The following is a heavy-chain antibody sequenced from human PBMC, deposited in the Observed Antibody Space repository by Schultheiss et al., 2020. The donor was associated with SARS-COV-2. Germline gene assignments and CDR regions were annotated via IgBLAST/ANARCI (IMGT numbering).Heavy chain of an antibody. J-gene: IGHJ6*03. V-gene: IGHV3-64D*06. Sequence: GESLKISCKVSGYTLTELSMHWVRQAPGKGLEWVSSISSDSVYKYYADSVKGRFTISRDNSKNTLYLQMSSLRAEDTAVYYCARGSKAYYMDVWGKGTTVTVSS. CDR1: GYTLTELS. CDR3: ARGSKAYYMDV. CDR2: ISSDSVYK.